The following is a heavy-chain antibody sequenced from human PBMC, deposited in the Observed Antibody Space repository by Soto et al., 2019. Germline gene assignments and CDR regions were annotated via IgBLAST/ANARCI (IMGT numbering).Heavy chain of an antibody. CDR2: ISGSDDK. Sequence: QITLKESGPTLVKPTQTLTLTCTFSGFSLTTSGVAVGWIRQPPGKALEWLALISGSDDKRYRPSLNSRLTNTKDTYKNQVVLTMTNMDPVDTATYYCAHGQPALLAFDYWGQGTLVTVSS. CDR1: GFSLTTSGVA. CDR3: AHGQPALLAFDY. V-gene: IGHV2-5*01. J-gene: IGHJ4*02. D-gene: IGHD2-21*01.